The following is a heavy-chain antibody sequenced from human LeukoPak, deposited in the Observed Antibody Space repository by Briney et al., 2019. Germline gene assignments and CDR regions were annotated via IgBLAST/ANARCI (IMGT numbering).Heavy chain of an antibody. Sequence: ASVKVSCKASGGTFSSYAISWVRQAPGQGLEWMGRIIPILGIANCAQKFQGRVTITADKSTSTAYMELSSLRSEDTAVYYCARADSSGWTGYGMDVWGQGTTVTVSS. CDR3: ARADSSGWTGYGMDV. D-gene: IGHD6-19*01. V-gene: IGHV1-69*04. CDR1: GGTFSSYA. CDR2: IIPILGIA. J-gene: IGHJ6*02.